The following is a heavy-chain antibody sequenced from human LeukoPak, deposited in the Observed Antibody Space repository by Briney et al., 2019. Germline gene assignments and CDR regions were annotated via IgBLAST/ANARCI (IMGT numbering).Heavy chain of an antibody. V-gene: IGHV4-34*01. J-gene: IGHJ3*02. CDR2: INHSGST. D-gene: IGHD1-26*01. Sequence: SETLSLTCAVYGGSFSGYYWSWIRQPPGKGLEWIGEINHSGSTNYNPSLKSRVTISVDTSKNQFSLKLSSVTAADTAVYYCARGGGIVGAQGAFDIWGQGTMVTASS. CDR1: GGSFSGYY. CDR3: ARGGGIVGAQGAFDI.